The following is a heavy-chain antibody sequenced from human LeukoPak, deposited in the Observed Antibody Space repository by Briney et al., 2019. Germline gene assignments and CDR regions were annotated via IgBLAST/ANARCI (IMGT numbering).Heavy chain of an antibody. CDR2: IYHSGST. CDR1: GYSISSGYF. J-gene: IGHJ5*02. Sequence: SETLSLTCTVSGYSISSGYFWGWIRQPPGQGLEWIGSIYHSGSTSYNPSLKSRLTISVDTSKHQFSLKLNFVTAADTAMYYCARMFRSSWYINWFDPWGQGTLVTVSS. D-gene: IGHD6-13*01. V-gene: IGHV4-38-2*02. CDR3: ARMFRSSWYINWFDP.